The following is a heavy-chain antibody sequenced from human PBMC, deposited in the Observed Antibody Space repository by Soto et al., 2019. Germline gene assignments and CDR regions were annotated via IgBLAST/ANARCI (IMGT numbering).Heavy chain of an antibody. Sequence: SETLSLTCAVYGGSFSGYYCSWIRQPPGKGLEWIGEINHSGSTNYNPSLKSRVTISVDTSKNQVSLELSTMTAADAAVYYCARHVGNYGDWAFDYRGQGTLVTVSS. D-gene: IGHD4-17*01. CDR1: GGSFSGYY. J-gene: IGHJ4*02. CDR2: INHSGST. CDR3: ARHVGNYGDWAFDY. V-gene: IGHV4-34*01.